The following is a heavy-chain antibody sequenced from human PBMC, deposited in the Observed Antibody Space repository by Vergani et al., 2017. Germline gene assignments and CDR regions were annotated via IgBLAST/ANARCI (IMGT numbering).Heavy chain of an antibody. J-gene: IGHJ6*02. D-gene: IGHD3-3*01. Sequence: QLQLQESGPGLVKPSETLSLTCTVSGGSISSSSYYWGWIRQPPGKGLEWIGSIYYSGSTYYNPSLKSRVTISVDTSKNQFSLKLSSVTAADTAVYYCARQIYDLWSGYYYYYYGMDVWGQGTTVTVSS. CDR3: ARQIYDLWSGYYYYYYGMDV. V-gene: IGHV4-39*01. CDR2: IYYSGST. CDR1: GGSISSSSYY.